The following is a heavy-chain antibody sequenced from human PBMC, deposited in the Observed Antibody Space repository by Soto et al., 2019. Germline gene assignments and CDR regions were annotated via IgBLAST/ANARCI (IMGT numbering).Heavy chain of an antibody. CDR3: ARVTFETTGWFDP. Sequence: PSETLSLTCIVSGASISSYYWSWIRQSPGKGLQWIGYISYSGVTNYNPSLKSRVAISGDTSKNQFSLKLSSATAADTAVYYCARVTFETTGWFDPWGQGTLVTVSS. CDR2: ISYSGVT. D-gene: IGHD1-7*01. J-gene: IGHJ5*02. V-gene: IGHV4-59*01. CDR1: GASISSYY.